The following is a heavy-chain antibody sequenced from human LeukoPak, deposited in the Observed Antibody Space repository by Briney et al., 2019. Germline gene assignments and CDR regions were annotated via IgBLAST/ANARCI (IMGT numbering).Heavy chain of an antibody. CDR1: GASINSHY. CDR3: ARALNPLPGTYYFDY. J-gene: IGHJ4*02. D-gene: IGHD2-15*01. CDR2: TYISGST. Sequence: KPSETLSLTCTVSGASINSHYWSWIRQPAGKGLEWIGRTYISGSTNYNSSLQSRVTMSVDTSKNRFSLKLSSVTAADTAVYYCARALNPLPGTYYFDYWGQGTLVTVSS. V-gene: IGHV4-4*07.